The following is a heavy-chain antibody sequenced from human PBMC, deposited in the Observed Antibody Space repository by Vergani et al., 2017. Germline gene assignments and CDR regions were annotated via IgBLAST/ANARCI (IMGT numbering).Heavy chain of an antibody. CDR3: TTEGYCSGGSCYSRVYYYYGMDV. J-gene: IGHJ6*02. CDR1: GFTFSNAW. D-gene: IGHD2-15*01. CDR2: IKSKTDGGTT. Sequence: VQLVESGGGLVKPGGSLRLSCAASGFTFSNAWMSWVRQAPGKGLEWVGRIKSKTDGGTTDYAAPVKGRFTISRDDSKNTLYLQMNSLKTEDTAVYYCTTEGYCSGGSCYSRVYYYYGMDVWGQGTTVTVSS. V-gene: IGHV3-15*01.